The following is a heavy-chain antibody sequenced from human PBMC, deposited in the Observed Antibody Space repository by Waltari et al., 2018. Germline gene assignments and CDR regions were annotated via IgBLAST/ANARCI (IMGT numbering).Heavy chain of an antibody. D-gene: IGHD6-19*01. J-gene: IGHJ4*02. CDR1: GFTFSSYA. Sequence: EVQLVESGGGLVQPGGSLRLSCAASGFTFSSYAMSWVRQAPGKGLEWVSAISGSGGSTYYAESVKGRFTISRDNSKNTLYLQMNSLRAEDTAVYYCAKEESPGYSSGWYGIHWGQGTLVTVSS. CDR2: ISGSGGST. CDR3: AKEESPGYSSGWYGIH. V-gene: IGHV3-23*04.